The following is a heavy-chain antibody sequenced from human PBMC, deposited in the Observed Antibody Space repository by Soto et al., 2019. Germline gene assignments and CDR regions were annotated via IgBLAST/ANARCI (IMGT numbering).Heavy chain of an antibody. CDR2: IDYNGVT. CDR1: GGSISNAAYY. CDR3: GRVMIGTSRHTDSDY. V-gene: IGHV4-39*01. Sequence: SETLSLTCTVSGGSISNAAYYWGWIRQTPGKGLEWIGNIDYNGVTYYNPSLKSRVTVSKDTSKNQFSLKVASVTAADTAIYYCGRVMIGTSRHTDSDYWGQGTQVTVSS. J-gene: IGHJ4*02. D-gene: IGHD2-2*01.